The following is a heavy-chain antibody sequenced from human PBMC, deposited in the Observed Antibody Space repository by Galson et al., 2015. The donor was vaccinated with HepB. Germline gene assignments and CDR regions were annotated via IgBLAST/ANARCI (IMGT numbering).Heavy chain of an antibody. CDR1: GFTFSSYS. D-gene: IGHD3-22*01. CDR2: ISSSSSYI. Sequence: SLRLSCAASGFTFSSYSMNWVRQAPGKGLEWVSSISSSSSYIYYADSVKGRFTISRDNAKNSLYLQMNSLRAEDTAVYYCARVDYDSSGLGSWFDPWGQGTLVTVSS. J-gene: IGHJ5*02. CDR3: ARVDYDSSGLGSWFDP. V-gene: IGHV3-21*01.